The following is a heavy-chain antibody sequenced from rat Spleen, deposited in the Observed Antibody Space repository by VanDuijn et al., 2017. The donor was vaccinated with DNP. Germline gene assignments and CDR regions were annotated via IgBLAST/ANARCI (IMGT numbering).Heavy chain of an antibody. Sequence: EVQLVESGGGLVQPGRSLKLSCAASGFSFSNYDMSWVRQAPTKGLEWVASISASGGSTSYRDSVKGRFTISRDNAKSILYLQMDSLRSEDTATYYCATKAGGYWGQGVMVTVSS. CDR2: ISASGGST. J-gene: IGHJ2*01. D-gene: IGHD4-3*01. CDR1: GFSFSNYD. V-gene: IGHV5-25*01. CDR3: ATKAGGY.